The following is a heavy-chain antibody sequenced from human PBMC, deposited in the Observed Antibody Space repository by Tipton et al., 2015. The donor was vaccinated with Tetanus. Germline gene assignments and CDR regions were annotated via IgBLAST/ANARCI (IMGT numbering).Heavy chain of an antibody. V-gene: IGHV3-30*03. CDR3: ARGSSPISGVIIIPNYFDS. Sequence: SLRLSCAASGFTFSNFGMHWVRQAPGKGLEWVAVTIDDAGEKYYAESVKGRFSVSRDNSRSTLYLQMNSLRAEDTAVYYCARGSSPISGVIIIPNYFDSWGRGTLVTVSS. CDR1: GFTFSNFG. J-gene: IGHJ4*02. D-gene: IGHD3-3*01. CDR2: TIDDAGEK.